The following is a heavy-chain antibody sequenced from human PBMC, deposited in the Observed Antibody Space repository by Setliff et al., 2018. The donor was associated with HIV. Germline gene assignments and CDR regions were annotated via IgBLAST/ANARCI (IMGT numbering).Heavy chain of an antibody. CDR1: GGSISNYY. V-gene: IGHV4-4*08. CDR2: ISSSGRT. D-gene: IGHD1-26*01. Sequence: SETLSLTCTVSGGSISNYYWSWVRQPPGKGLEWIGYISSSGRTSYNPSLKSRVTMSLDTSKNQYSLKVNSVTAADTAVYYCASSSGSLYYMDVWGKGTTVTVSS. CDR3: ASSSGSLYYMDV. J-gene: IGHJ6*03.